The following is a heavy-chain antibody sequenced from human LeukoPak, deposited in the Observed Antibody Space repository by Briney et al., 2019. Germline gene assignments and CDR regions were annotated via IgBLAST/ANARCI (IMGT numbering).Heavy chain of an antibody. D-gene: IGHD1-7*01. Sequence: ASVKVSCKVSGYTLTELSMHWVRQAPGKGLEWMGGFDPEDGETIYAQKFQGRVTMTRDTSTSTVYMELSSLRSEDTAVYYCARDRSITGTLYGMDVWGQGTTVTVSS. CDR2: FDPEDGET. J-gene: IGHJ6*02. V-gene: IGHV1-24*01. CDR3: ARDRSITGTLYGMDV. CDR1: GYTLTELS.